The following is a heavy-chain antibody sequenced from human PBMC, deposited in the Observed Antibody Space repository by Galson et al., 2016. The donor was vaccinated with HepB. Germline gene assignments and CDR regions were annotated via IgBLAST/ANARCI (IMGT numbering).Heavy chain of an antibody. CDR3: ARDPPGVPDFALDV. D-gene: IGHD3-10*01. CDR1: GFTVSSNC. J-gene: IGHJ6*02. V-gene: IGHV3-66*01. Sequence: SLRLSCAASGFTVSSNCMSWVRQAPGKGLEWASLICDGGSAYYTDSVKARLTIPRDNSKNTLYLQMNNLRPEDTAVYFCARDPPGVPDFALDVWGQGTTVTVSS. CDR2: ICDGGSA.